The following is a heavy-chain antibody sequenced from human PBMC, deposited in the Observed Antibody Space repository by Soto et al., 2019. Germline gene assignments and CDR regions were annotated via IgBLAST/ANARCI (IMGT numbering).Heavy chain of an antibody. D-gene: IGHD1-26*01. CDR2: INPNNDGT. CDR1: GNTFIGYY. CDR3: ARDLGGSRDS. V-gene: IGHV1-2*02. J-gene: IGHJ4*02. Sequence: QVQLVQSGAEVKKPGASVKVSCKASGNTFIGYYIHWVRQAPGQGLEWMGWINPNNDGTTYGEKFQGRVTMTSDTSTSTAYMELSRLRSDDTAVYYCARDLGGSRDSWGQGTLVTVSS.